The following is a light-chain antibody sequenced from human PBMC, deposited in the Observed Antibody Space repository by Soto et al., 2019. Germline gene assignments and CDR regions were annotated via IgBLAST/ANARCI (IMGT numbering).Light chain of an antibody. CDR1: QGISSN. Sequence: EIVMTQSPATLSVSLGERATLSCTASQGISSNLVWYQHKPGQAPRLLIYDASTRAPGIPTRFSGSGSGTEFTLTITSLQSEDVAIYYCQQYTNLRTFGQGTKVEIK. V-gene: IGKV3-15*01. CDR2: DAS. J-gene: IGKJ1*01. CDR3: QQYTNLRT.